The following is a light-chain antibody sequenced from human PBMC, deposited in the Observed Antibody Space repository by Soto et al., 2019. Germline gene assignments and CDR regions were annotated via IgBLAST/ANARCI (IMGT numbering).Light chain of an antibody. CDR1: QSIGIR. CDR3: QQYNTYSWT. CDR2: KAS. V-gene: IGKV1-5*03. J-gene: IGKJ1*01. Sequence: DIQMTQSPSTLSASVGDRVTITCRASQSIGIRLAWYQQKPGKAPKLLIYKASSLGSGVPLRFSGSGSETEFTLTISSLQPDDFATYYCQQYNTYSWTFGQGTKVEIK.